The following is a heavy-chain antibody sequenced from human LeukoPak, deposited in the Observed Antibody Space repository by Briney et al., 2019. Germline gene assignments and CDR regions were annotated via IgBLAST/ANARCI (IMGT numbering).Heavy chain of an antibody. D-gene: IGHD3-10*01. V-gene: IGHV1-2*02. CDR2: INPNSGGT. CDR1: GYTFTVYY. CDR3: ARRSITMVRGVRGPPDY. J-gene: IGHJ4*02. Sequence: ASVNVSCKASGYTFTVYYMHWVRQAPGQGLEWMGWINPNSGGTNYAQKFQGRVTMTRDTPISTAYMELSRLRSDDTAVYYCARRSITMVRGVRGPPDYWGQGTLVTVSS.